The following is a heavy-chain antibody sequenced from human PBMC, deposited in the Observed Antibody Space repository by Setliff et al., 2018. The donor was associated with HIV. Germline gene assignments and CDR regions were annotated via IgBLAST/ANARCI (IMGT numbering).Heavy chain of an antibody. D-gene: IGHD3-10*01. CDR2: SYPSDGRT. J-gene: IGHJ5*02. CDR3: ARHSGVASPNWFDP. V-gene: IGHV1-46*01. CDR1: GYTFTSYY. Sequence: GASVKVSCKASGYTFTSYYLHWLRQAPGQGLEWMGISYPSDGRTQYAQKFQGRVTMTRDTSTSTAYMELNSLSSEDTAVYYCARHSGVASPNWFDPWGQGTLVTVSS.